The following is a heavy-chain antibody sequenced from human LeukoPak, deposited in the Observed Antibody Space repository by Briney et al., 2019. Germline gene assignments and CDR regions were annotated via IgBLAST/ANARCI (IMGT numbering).Heavy chain of an antibody. CDR1: GFTFSSYT. V-gene: IGHV3-48*02. Sequence: AGGSLRLSCVASGFTFSSYTMNWVRQAPGKGLEWVSSISGSGNTKYYSDSVEGRFTISRDNAENSLFLQMNSLRDEDTAVYYCARSFYGSSWRAFDYWGQGALVTVSS. D-gene: IGHD6-13*01. J-gene: IGHJ4*02. CDR2: ISGSGNTK. CDR3: ARSFYGSSWRAFDY.